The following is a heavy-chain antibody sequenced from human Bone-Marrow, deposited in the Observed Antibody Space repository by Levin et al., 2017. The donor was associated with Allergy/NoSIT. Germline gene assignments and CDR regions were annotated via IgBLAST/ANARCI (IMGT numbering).Heavy chain of an antibody. V-gene: IGHV3-30-3*01. CDR3: AREDLELSLYGGNSVNQKTRYFDL. CDR1: GFTFSSYA. J-gene: IGHJ2*01. Sequence: PGGSLRLSCAASGFTFSSYAMHWVRQAPGKGLEWVAVISYDGSNKYYADSVKGRFTISRDNSKNTLYLQMNSLRAEDTAVYYCAREDLELSLYGGNSVNQKTRYFDLWGRGTLVTVSS. CDR2: ISYDGSNK. D-gene: IGHD4-23*01.